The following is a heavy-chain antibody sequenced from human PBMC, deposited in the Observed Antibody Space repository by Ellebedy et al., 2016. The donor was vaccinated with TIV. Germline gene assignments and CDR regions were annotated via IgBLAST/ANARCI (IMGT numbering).Heavy chain of an antibody. Sequence: GESLKISCAASGFTFSNYAMSWVRQAPGKGLEWVSAISGSAASTYYAYSVKGRFTISRDNSKNTLYLQMNSRRAEDTALYYCAKATDPYCGGDCYYDYWGQGTLVAVSS. V-gene: IGHV3-23*01. J-gene: IGHJ4*02. CDR3: AKATDPYCGGDCYYDY. CDR2: ISGSAAST. D-gene: IGHD2-21*02. CDR1: GFTFSNYA.